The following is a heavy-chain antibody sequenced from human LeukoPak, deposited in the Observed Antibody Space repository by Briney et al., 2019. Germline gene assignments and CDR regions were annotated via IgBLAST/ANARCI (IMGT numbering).Heavy chain of an antibody. CDR3: SRDPVWGSA. J-gene: IGHJ5*02. Sequence: SQPLSLTCAISGDSVSSKSASWSWIRQSPSRGLEWLGRNYYRSKWYNEYAVSVKSRITINPDTSKNQFSLQLNSVTPEDTAVYYCSRDPVWGSAWGQGTLVTVSS. CDR2: NYYRSKWYN. CDR1: GDSVSSKSAS. V-gene: IGHV6-1*01. D-gene: IGHD7-27*01.